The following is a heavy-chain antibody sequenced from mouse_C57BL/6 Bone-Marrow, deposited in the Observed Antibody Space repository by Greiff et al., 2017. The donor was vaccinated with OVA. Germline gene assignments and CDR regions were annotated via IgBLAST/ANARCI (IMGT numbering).Heavy chain of an antibody. J-gene: IGHJ2*01. CDR3: ARSGLTGTLDY. CDR2: IHPNSGST. V-gene: IGHV1-64*01. CDR1: GYTFTSYW. Sequence: QVQLQQSGAELVKPGASVKLSCKASGYTFTSYWMHWVKQRPGQGLEWIGMIHPNSGSTNYNEKFKSKATLTVDKSSSTAYMQLSSLTSEDSAVYYCARSGLTGTLDYWGQGTTLTVSS. D-gene: IGHD4-1*01.